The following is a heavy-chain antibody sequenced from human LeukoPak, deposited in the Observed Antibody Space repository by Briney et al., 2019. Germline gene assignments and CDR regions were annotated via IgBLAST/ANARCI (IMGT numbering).Heavy chain of an antibody. Sequence: PGRSLRLSCAASGFTFSSSEMNWVRQAPGKGLEWVSYISSSGSTIHYADSVKGRFTISRDNAKNSLYLQMNSLRAEDMGVYYCARDRRLHHWGQGTLVTVSS. CDR2: ISSSGSTI. CDR3: ARDRRLHH. CDR1: GFTFSSSE. V-gene: IGHV3-48*03. J-gene: IGHJ1*01.